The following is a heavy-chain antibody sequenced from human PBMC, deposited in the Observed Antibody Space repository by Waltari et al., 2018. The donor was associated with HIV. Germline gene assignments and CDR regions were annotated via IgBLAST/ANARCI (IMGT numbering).Heavy chain of an antibody. Sequence: QVQLVQSGAEVKKPGSSVKVSCKASGGTFSSYAISWVRQAPGQGLEWMGGIIPIFGTANYAQKFQGRVTITADESTSTAYMELSSLRSEDTAVYYCARSSERLYYYDSSGYAAAFDYWGQGTLVTVSS. D-gene: IGHD3-22*01. J-gene: IGHJ4*02. CDR3: ARSSERLYYYDSSGYAAAFDY. V-gene: IGHV1-69*01. CDR2: IIPIFGTA. CDR1: GGTFSSYA.